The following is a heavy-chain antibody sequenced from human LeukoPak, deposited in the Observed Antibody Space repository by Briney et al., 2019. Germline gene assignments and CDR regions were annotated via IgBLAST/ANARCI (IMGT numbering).Heavy chain of an antibody. Sequence: GESLKISCKGSGYSFTSYWIGWVRQMPGKGLEWMAIIYPGDSGTRYSPSFQGQVTISADKSISTAYLQWSSLKASDTAIYYCARQGVPGLLYFDSWGQGTLVTVSS. CDR3: ARQGVPGLLYFDS. CDR1: GYSFTSYW. CDR2: IYPGDSGT. V-gene: IGHV5-51*01. J-gene: IGHJ4*02. D-gene: IGHD2/OR15-2a*01.